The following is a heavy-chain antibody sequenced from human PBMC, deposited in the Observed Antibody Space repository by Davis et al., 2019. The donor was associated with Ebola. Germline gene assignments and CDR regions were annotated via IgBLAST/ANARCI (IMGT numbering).Heavy chain of an antibody. CDR3: ARNPGGANGMDV. D-gene: IGHD1-26*01. CDR2: VSHSERER. Sequence: PGGSLRLSCAASGFTFSSYGMHWVRQAPGKGLEWVAVVSHSERERFYADSVKGRFTISRDNSENTLYLQMNSLTADDTSVYYCARNPGGANGMDVWGQGTTVTVSS. V-gene: IGHV3-30*03. J-gene: IGHJ6*02. CDR1: GFTFSSYG.